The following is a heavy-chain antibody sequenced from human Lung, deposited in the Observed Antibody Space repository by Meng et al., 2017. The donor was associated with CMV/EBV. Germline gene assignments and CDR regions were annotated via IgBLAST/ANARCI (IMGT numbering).Heavy chain of an antibody. CDR1: GGTFANHT. Sequence: SSVNVSRKPTGGTFANHTISWVRQAPGQRLEWMGRIIPFLDMTNYAQMFQGRISITADRSTSTAYMELNSLKSEDTAIYYCASGYCNGNSCHSAFDMSGPGTSVTVSS. CDR3: ASGYCNGNSCHSAFDM. J-gene: IGHJ3*02. V-gene: IGHV1-69*02. D-gene: IGHD2-2*03. CDR2: IIPFLDMT.